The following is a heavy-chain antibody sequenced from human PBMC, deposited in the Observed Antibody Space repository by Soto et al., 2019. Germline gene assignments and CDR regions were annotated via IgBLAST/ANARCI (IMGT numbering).Heavy chain of an antibody. V-gene: IGHV1-2*02. CDR1: GYTFTGYY. CDR3: ATNLVAARLVYYFDD. D-gene: IGHD6-6*01. Sequence: GXSVKVCFHASGYTFTGYYMHWVRQAPGQGLEWMGWINPNSGGTNYAQKFQGRVTMTRDTSISTAYMELSRLRSDDTAVYYCATNLVAARLVYYFDDWGQGTLVTVSS. J-gene: IGHJ4*02. CDR2: INPNSGGT.